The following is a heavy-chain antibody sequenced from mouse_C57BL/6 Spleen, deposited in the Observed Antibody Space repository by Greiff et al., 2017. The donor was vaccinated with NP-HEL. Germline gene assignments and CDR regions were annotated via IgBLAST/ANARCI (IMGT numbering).Heavy chain of an antibody. CDR1: GYTFTDYN. J-gene: IGHJ4*01. CDR3: ARSIVKGYYYAMDD. Sequence: EVQLQQSGPELVKPGASVKIPCKASGYTFTDYNMDWVKQSHGKSLEWIGDINPNNGGTIYNQKFKGKATLTVDKSSSTAYMELRSLTSEDTAVYYWARSIVKGYYYAMDDWGQGTSVTVSS. D-gene: IGHD2-5*01. V-gene: IGHV1-18*01. CDR2: INPNNGGT.